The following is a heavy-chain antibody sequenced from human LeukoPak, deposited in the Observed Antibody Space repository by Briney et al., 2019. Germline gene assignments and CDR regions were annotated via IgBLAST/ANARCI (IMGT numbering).Heavy chain of an antibody. Sequence: SETLSLTCTVSGGSVSSGSYYWSWIRQPPGKGLEWIGYIYYSGSTNYNPSLKSRVTISVDTSKNQFSLKLSSVTAADTAVYYCARGTWSSSIDYWGQGTLVTVSS. D-gene: IGHD6-6*01. CDR1: GGSVSSGSYY. J-gene: IGHJ4*02. V-gene: IGHV4-61*01. CDR3: ARGTWSSSIDY. CDR2: IYYSGST.